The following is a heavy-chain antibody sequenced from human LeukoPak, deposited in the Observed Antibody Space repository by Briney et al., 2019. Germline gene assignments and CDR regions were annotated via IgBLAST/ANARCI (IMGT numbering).Heavy chain of an antibody. V-gene: IGHV3-48*03. D-gene: IGHD3-10*01. Sequence: GGSLRLPCTDSGFTFSSHDMNWVRQAPGKGLEWVSYISSGGYTTRYADSVKGRFTISRDNAKNSLYLQMNSLKAVDTAVYYCAREGSSYAPSEPFYFDYWGQGTLVTVSS. CDR1: GFTFSSHD. J-gene: IGHJ4*02. CDR2: ISSGGYTT. CDR3: AREGSSYAPSEPFYFDY.